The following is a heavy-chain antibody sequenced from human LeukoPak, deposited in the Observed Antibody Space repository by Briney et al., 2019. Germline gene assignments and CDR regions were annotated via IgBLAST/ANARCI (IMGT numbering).Heavy chain of an antibody. V-gene: IGHV3-11*01. CDR3: ARGAVYGDYAVEDDDAFDI. D-gene: IGHD4-17*01. CDR1: GFTFSDYY. Sequence: GGSLRLSCAASGFTFSDYYMSWIRQAPGKGREWVSYISSSGSTIYYADSVEGRFTISRDNAKNSLYLQMNSLRAEDTAVYYCARGAVYGDYAVEDDDAFDIWGQGTMVTVSS. J-gene: IGHJ3*02. CDR2: ISSSGSTI.